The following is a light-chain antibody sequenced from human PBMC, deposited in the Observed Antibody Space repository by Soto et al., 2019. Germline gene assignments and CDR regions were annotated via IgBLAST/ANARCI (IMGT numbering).Light chain of an antibody. CDR1: SSNIGRDY. CDR2: RGN. CDR3: VAWDDSLSGYV. J-gene: IGLJ1*01. Sequence: QSVLTQPPSVSGTPGQRVNISCSGSSSNIGRDYVYWYHQFPGTAPKLLIYRGNQRPSGVPDRFSGSKSGTSASLAISGLRYDDESDYYCVAWDDSLSGYVYATGTKGTV. V-gene: IGLV1-47*01.